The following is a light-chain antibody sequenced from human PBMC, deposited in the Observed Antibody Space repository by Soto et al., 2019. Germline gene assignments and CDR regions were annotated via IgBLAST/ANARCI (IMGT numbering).Light chain of an antibody. Sequence: QAVVTQEPSLTVSHGGPVTLTCGSSTGPVTNGHYPYWFQQKPGQAPKTLIYDTNNRHSWTPARFSGARLGGKGALTLSGAQPEAEAEYYCLLSYGVTCGGTAVVFGGGTKLTVL. CDR2: DTN. V-gene: IGLV7-46*01. CDR3: LLSYGVTCGGTAVV. J-gene: IGLJ2*01. CDR1: TGPVTNGHY.